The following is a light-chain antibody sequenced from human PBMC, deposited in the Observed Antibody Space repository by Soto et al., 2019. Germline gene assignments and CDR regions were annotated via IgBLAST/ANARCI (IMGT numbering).Light chain of an antibody. V-gene: IGKV1-33*01. CDR2: DAS. J-gene: IGKJ4*01. CDR3: QQYNSMLS. CDR1: HDVSRN. Sequence: DIQMTQSPSSLSASEGDRVTITCQSSHDVSRNLNWFQQKPGVAPQLLIYDASNLERGVTSRFSGSGSGTVFTLAISSLQPEDVATYYCQQYNSMLSFGGGTEVEIK.